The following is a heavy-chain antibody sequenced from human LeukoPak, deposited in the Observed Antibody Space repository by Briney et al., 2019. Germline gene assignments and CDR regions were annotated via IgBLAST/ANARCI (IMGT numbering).Heavy chain of an antibody. CDR2: IIPIFGTA. CDR1: GYTFTSYA. J-gene: IGHJ6*02. D-gene: IGHD3-16*02. Sequence: SVKVSCKASGYTFTSYAISWVRQAPGQGLEWMGGIIPIFGTANYAQKFQGRVTITADESTSTAYMELSSLRSEDTAVYYCARASLLGVIPYYGMDVWGQGTTVTVSS. CDR3: ARASLLGVIPYYGMDV. V-gene: IGHV1-69*13.